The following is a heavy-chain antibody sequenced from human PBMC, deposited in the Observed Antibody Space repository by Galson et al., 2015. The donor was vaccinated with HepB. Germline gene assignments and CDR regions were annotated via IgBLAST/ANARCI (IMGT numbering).Heavy chain of an antibody. V-gene: IGHV3-11*05. J-gene: IGHJ4*02. CDR2: ISTRSSYS. D-gene: IGHD6-13*01. Sequence: LRLSCAVSGFPFSDYYMIWIRQAPGKGLEWVSHISTRSSYSNYVDSVRGRFTVSRDNAKNSLYLQMNSLRVEDTAVYYCARGGRTAAAVDNYFEYWGQGTRVTVSS. CDR1: GFPFSDYY. CDR3: ARGGRTAAAVDNYFEY.